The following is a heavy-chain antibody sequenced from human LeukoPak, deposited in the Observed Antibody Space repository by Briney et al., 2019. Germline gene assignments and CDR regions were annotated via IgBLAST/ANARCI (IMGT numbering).Heavy chain of an antibody. V-gene: IGHV4-4*07. CDR2: IYTSGSI. D-gene: IGHD4-17*01. CDR1: GGSISSYY. J-gene: IGHJ4*02. CDR3: ARGRHDYGAFDY. Sequence: SETLSLTCTVSGGSISSYYWSWIRQPAGKGLEWIGRIYTSGSINYNPSLKSRVTMSVDTSKNQFSLKLSSVTAADTAVYYCARGRHDYGAFDYWGQGTLVTVSS.